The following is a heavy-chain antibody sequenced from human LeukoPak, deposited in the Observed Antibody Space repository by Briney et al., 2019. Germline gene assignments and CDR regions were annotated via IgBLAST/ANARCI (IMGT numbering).Heavy chain of an antibody. J-gene: IGHJ4*02. D-gene: IGHD5-12*01. CDR2: ISGSGGST. CDR3: AREWPQGTFDF. V-gene: IGHV3-23*01. CDR1: GFTFSSYA. Sequence: TGGSLRLSCAASGFTFSSYAMNWVRQSPGKGLEWVSIISGSGGSTNYADPVQGRFTISRDNSENTLYLQMNSLTAEDTAVYYCAREWPQGTFDFWGQGTLVTVSS.